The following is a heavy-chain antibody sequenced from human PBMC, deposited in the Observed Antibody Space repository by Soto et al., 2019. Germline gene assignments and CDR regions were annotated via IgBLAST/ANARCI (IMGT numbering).Heavy chain of an antibody. CDR3: ARGREEAGGPFDY. J-gene: IGHJ4*02. D-gene: IGHD3-10*01. CDR2: IYYTGST. Sequence: QVQLQEGGPGVVKPSQTLSLTCSVSGASISRGNYYWSWIRQHPGKGLEWIGYIYYTGSTYYNPSLRSRITISEDMSKNHFSLRLSSVTAADTAVYYCARGREEAGGPFDYGGQGTLVTVSS. CDR1: GASISRGNYY. V-gene: IGHV4-31*03.